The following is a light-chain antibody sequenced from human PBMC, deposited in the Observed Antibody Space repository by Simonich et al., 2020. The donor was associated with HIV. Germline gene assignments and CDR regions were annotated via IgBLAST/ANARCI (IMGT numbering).Light chain of an antibody. CDR1: QSVLYSSNNKNY. CDR2: WAS. V-gene: IGKV4-1*01. J-gene: IGKJ2*01. Sequence: DIVMTQSPDSLAVSLGERATINCKSSQSVLYSSNNKNYLAWYQQKPGQPPKLLIYWASTRESGVPDRFSGSGSGTDFTLTISSLQAEDVAVYYCQQYYTLPPYTCGQGTKLEIK. CDR3: QQYYTLPPYT.